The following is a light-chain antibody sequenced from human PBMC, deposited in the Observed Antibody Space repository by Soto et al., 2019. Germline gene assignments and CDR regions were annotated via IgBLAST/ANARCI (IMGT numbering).Light chain of an antibody. CDR1: QSVSGC. CDR2: DAS. Sequence: DSQTAEYPSTRYGSVGDTVTVSCRASQSVSGCLAWYQQKPGEAPKLLIYDASALPRGVPSRFSGSGSGTKFTLTIASLQPDDFATYYCQQYNIYSTFGLGGMVDNK. CDR3: QQYNIYST. V-gene: IGKV1-5*01. J-gene: IGKJ1*01.